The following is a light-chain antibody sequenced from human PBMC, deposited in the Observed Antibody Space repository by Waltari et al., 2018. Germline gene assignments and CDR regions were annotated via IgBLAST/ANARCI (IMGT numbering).Light chain of an antibody. J-gene: IGLJ3*02. CDR2: DDN. V-gene: IGLV2-23*01. Sequence: QSALTQPASVSGSPGQSITISCTGTSSDVGNYNLVPWYQQYPGKAPKVMIYDDNRRPSGVSDRFSGSKSGHTASLTISGVQAEDEAAYYCCSYAGSYTWVFGGGTKLTVL. CDR1: SSDVGNYNL. CDR3: CSYAGSYTWV.